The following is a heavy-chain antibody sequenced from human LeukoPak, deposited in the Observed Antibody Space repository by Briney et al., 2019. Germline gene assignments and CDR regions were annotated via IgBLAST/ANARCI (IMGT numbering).Heavy chain of an antibody. CDR2: ISGSGGST. CDR3: AKVGGWDYHMDV. J-gene: IGHJ6*03. D-gene: IGHD3-10*01. V-gene: IGHV3-23*01. CDR1: GFTFSSYA. Sequence: GGSLRLSCAASGFTFSSYAMSWVRQAPGKGLEWVSAISGSGGSTYYADSVKDRFTISRDNSKNTLYLQMNSLRAEDTAVYYCAKVGGWDYHMDVWGKGNTVTGSS.